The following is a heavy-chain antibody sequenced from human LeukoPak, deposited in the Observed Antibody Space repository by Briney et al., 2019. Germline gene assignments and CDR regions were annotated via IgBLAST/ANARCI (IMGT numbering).Heavy chain of an antibody. Sequence: ASETLSLTCTVSGGSISSYYWSWIRQPAGKGLEWIGRIYTSGSTNYNPSLKSRVTVSVDTSKNQFSLKLSSVTAADTAVYYCARETRGAIAVAGTVLWFDPWGQGTLVTVSS. J-gene: IGHJ5*02. CDR1: GGSISSYY. D-gene: IGHD6-19*01. CDR2: IYTSGST. V-gene: IGHV4-4*07. CDR3: ARETRGAIAVAGTVLWFDP.